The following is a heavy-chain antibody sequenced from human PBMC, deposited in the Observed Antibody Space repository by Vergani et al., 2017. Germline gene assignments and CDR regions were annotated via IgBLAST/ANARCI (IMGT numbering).Heavy chain of an antibody. D-gene: IGHD5-18*01. CDR1: GFSFGDYA. CDR2: IRNKAYGGTT. V-gene: IGHV3-49*04. J-gene: IGHJ4*02. CDR3: SRGRGYSFGYSDY. Sequence: EVQLVESGGVLVQPGGSLRLSCAASGFSFGDYAMTWVRQAPGKGLEWVAFIRNKAYGGTTEYAASVKGRFTISRDDSKRLAYLQLSGLKTEDTAVYFCSRGRGYSFGYSDYWGQGTLVTVSS.